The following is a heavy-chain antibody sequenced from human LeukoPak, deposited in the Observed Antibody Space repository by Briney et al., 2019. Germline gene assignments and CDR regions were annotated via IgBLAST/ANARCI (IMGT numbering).Heavy chain of an antibody. D-gene: IGHD1-1*01. CDR2: ISSSSSIT. V-gene: IGHV3-48*01. CDR1: GFTFSSYS. Sequence: PGGSLRLSCAASGFTFSSYSMNWVRQAPGKGLEWVSNISSSSSITYYADSVKGRFTISRDNAKNSLYLQMNSLRAEDTAIYYCAADDYDAFDIWGQGTMVTVSS. J-gene: IGHJ3*02. CDR3: AADDYDAFDI.